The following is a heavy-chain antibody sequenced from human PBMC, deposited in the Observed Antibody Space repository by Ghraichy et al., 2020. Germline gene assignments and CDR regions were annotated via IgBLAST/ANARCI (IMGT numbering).Heavy chain of an antibody. Sequence: GSLRLSCAASGFTFSSYNMNWVRQAPGKGLEWVAVISYDGSNKYYVDSVKGRFTISRDNSKNTLFLQMNSLRAEDTAVYYCAKAFDAHVWVYNSFDIWGQGTMLTVSS. CDR3: AKAFDAHVWVYNSFDI. V-gene: IGHV3-30*18. D-gene: IGHD5-24*01. CDR1: GFTFSSYN. J-gene: IGHJ3*02. CDR2: ISYDGSNK.